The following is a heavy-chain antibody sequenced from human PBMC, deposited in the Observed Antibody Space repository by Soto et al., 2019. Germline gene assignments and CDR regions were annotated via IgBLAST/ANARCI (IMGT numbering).Heavy chain of an antibody. CDR1: GDSVSSNSAA. Sequence: SQTLSLTCAISGDSVSSNSAAWNWIRQSPSRGLEWLGRTYYRSKWYNDYAVSVKSRITINPDTSKNQFSLQLNSVTPEDTAVYYCARDKERKIVYAYYYGMVVWGQGTTVTGSS. CDR3: ARDKERKIVYAYYYGMVV. V-gene: IGHV6-1*01. CDR2: TYYRSKWYN. D-gene: IGHD2-8*01. J-gene: IGHJ6*02.